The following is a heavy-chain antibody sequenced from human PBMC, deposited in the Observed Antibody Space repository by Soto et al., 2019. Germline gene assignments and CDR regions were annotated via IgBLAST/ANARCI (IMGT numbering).Heavy chain of an antibody. J-gene: IGHJ4*02. CDR1: GGSFSGYS. V-gene: IGHV4-30-2*01. D-gene: IGHD2-15*01. CDR3: AREDSGAFFDF. CDR2: IYSGTT. Sequence: SETLSLTCAVYGGSFSGYSWSWIRQPPGKGLEWIGYIYSGTTHYNPSLESRVTIAMDRSKNQVSLSLKSVTAADTAVYYCAREDSGAFFDFWGQGTLVTVSS.